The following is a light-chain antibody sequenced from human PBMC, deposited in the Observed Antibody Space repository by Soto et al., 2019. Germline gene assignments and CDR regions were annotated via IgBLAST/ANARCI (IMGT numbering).Light chain of an antibody. CDR1: ESVSRN. V-gene: IGKV3-15*01. CDR2: DAS. J-gene: IGKJ5*01. CDR3: QQYNSWPPIT. Sequence: EVVMTQSPATLSVSPWERATLSCRASESVSRNLAWYQQKPGQAPRLLIYDASTRATGIPDRFSGGGSGTEFTLTISSLQSEDFVVYYCQQYNSWPPITFGQGTRLEIK.